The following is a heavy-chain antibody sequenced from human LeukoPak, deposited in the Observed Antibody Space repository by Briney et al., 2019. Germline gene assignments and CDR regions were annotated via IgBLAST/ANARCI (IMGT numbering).Heavy chain of an antibody. Sequence: SETLSLTCTVPGGSISSGVYYWNWIRQAPGKGLEWIGYIYYSGTTFYNPSLKSRVTISIDTFKNQFSLKLSSVTAADTAVYYCARENPYYGSGSYNNWFDPWGQGTLVTVSS. V-gene: IGHV4-30-4*01. CDR2: IYYSGTT. CDR3: ARENPYYGSGSYNNWFDP. J-gene: IGHJ5*02. D-gene: IGHD3-10*01. CDR1: GGSISSGVYY.